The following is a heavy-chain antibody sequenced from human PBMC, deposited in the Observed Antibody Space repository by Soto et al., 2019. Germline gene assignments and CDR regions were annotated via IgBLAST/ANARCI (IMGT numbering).Heavy chain of an antibody. CDR2: TYYRSRWYN. J-gene: IGHJ4*02. D-gene: IGHD2-15*01. V-gene: IGHV6-1*01. CDR1: GDSVSSNSAA. CDR3: TGERGYCSGGSCSLDY. Sequence: PSQTLSLTCDISGDSVSSNSAAWNWIRQSPSRGLEWLGRTYYRSRWYNDYALSVKSRITIKPDTSKNQFSLQLGSVTPEDTAVYYFTGERGYCSGGSCSLDYWGQGTLVTVSS.